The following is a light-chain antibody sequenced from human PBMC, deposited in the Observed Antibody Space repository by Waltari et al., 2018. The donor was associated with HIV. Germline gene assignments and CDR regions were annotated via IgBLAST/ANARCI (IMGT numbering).Light chain of an antibody. J-gene: IGLJ2*01. CDR1: RSNIGTNT. CDR2: RNT. Sequence: QSVPPQPPPASGPPVQRITLACSGGRSNIGTNTLNCYKPLPGPAPTPLSHRNTHRPSGVPERFSGSKSGTSAALAISGLQSEDEADYYCAAWDDRLNGGVFGGGTHVTVL. CDR3: AAWDDRLNGGV. V-gene: IGLV1-44*01.